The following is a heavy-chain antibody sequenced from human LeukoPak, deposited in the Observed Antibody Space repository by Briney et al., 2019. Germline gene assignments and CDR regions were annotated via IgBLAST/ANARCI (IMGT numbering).Heavy chain of an antibody. D-gene: IGHD3-9*01. CDR3: ARDEGSSYYDILTGSRGTNWFDP. CDR1: GYSISSGYY. CDR2: IYHSGST. J-gene: IGHJ5*02. Sequence: SETLSLTCTVSGYSISSGYYWGWIRQLPGKGLEWIGSIYHSGSTYYNPSLKSRVTISVDTSKNQFSLKLSSVTAADTAVYYCARDEGSSYYDILTGSRGTNWFDPWGQGTLVTVSS. V-gene: IGHV4-38-2*02.